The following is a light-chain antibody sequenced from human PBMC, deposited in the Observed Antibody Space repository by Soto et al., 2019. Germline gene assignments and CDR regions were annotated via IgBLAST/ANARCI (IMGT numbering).Light chain of an antibody. Sequence: QSVLTQPPSVSGAPGQKITISCTGTSSNIGAPYDVHWYQQLPGTAPRLLIYGNSNRPSGVPDRFSGSRSGTSASLAITGLQAEDEADYYCQSYDSSLSGFYVFGTGTKLTVL. CDR1: SSNIGAPYD. CDR2: GNS. CDR3: QSYDSSLSGFYV. V-gene: IGLV1-40*01. J-gene: IGLJ1*01.